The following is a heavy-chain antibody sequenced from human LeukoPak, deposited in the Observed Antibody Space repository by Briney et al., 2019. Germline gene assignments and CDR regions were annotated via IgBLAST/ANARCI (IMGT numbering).Heavy chain of an antibody. Sequence: GRSLRLSCAASGFTFDDYAMHWVRQAPGKGLEWVSGISWNSGSIGYADSVKGRFTISRDNAKNSLYLQMNSLRAEDTALYYCAIDMERRGSYAGDWGQGTLVTVSS. V-gene: IGHV3-9*01. J-gene: IGHJ4*02. CDR2: ISWNSGSI. CDR1: GFTFDDYA. D-gene: IGHD1-26*01. CDR3: AIDMERRGSYAGD.